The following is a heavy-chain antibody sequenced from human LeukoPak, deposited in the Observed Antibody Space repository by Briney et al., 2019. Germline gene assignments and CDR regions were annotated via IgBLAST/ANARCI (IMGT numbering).Heavy chain of an antibody. Sequence: PSETLSLTCTVPGGSISSYYWSWIRQPPGKGLEWIGYIYSSGNIKYNPSLRSRVTISVDTSKNQFSLKLSSVTAADTAVYYCARHVWLQPFDYWGQGTLVTVSS. V-gene: IGHV4-59*08. CDR1: GGSISSYY. CDR2: IYSSGNI. J-gene: IGHJ4*02. D-gene: IGHD3-9*01. CDR3: ARHVWLQPFDY.